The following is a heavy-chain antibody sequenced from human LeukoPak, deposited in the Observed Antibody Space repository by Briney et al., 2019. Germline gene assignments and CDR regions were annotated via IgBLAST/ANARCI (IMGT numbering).Heavy chain of an antibody. CDR1: GFTFSNYW. CDR2: IKQDGSEK. V-gene: IGHV3-7*01. CDR3: AREGQITTGYYYYMDV. Sequence: GGSLRFSCATSGFTFSNYWMSWVRQAPGKGLEWVANIKQDGSEKYYVDSVKGRFTISRENAKNSLYLQMNSLRVDDMAVYYCAREGQITTGYYYYMDVWGKGSTATVSS. J-gene: IGHJ6*03. D-gene: IGHD3-16*01.